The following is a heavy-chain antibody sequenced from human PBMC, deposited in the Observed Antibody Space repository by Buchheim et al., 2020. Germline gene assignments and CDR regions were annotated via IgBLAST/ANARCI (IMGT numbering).Heavy chain of an antibody. CDR2: IHPSDYDA. CDR3: VRHLAADDAFEI. V-gene: IGHV5-51*01. J-gene: IGHJ3*02. D-gene: IGHD6-13*01. CDR1: GFSFISYW. Sequence: EVQLVQSGAEVKKPGESLRISCKGSGFSFISYWIGWVRQTPGKGLEWMGIIHPSDYDARYSRSFQGQVTFSADKSVSTAYLQWSSLRAADTAIYSCVRHLAADDAFEIWGQGT.